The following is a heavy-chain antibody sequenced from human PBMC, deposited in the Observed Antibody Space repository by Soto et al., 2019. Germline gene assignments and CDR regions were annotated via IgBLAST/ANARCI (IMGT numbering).Heavy chain of an antibody. J-gene: IGHJ4*02. CDR1: GFTFSDYN. CDR3: ARESIRGDSSSWLAY. CDR2: ISYDGSNK. V-gene: IGHV3-30*03. Sequence: QVQLVESGGGVVQPGGSLRLSCAASGFTFSDYNIHWVRQAPGKGLEWVALISYDGSNKYFADSVKGRFTISRDNSKNTLFRQMNSLRTEDTALYSCARESIRGDSSSWLAYWGQGTLVTVSS. D-gene: IGHD6-13*01.